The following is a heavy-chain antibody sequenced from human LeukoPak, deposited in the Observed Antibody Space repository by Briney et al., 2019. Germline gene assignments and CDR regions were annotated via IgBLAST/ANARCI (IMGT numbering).Heavy chain of an antibody. CDR2: ISGSGGST. D-gene: IGHD6-13*01. CDR3: ARGSGRIAAGGSEHY. CDR1: GFTFSSYA. Sequence: GGSLRLSCAASGFTFSSYAMSWVRQAPGKGLEWVSAISGSGGSTYYADSVKGRFTISRDNSKNTLYLQMDSLRTEDTAVYYCARGSGRIAAGGSEHYWGQGTLVTVSS. V-gene: IGHV3-23*01. J-gene: IGHJ4*02.